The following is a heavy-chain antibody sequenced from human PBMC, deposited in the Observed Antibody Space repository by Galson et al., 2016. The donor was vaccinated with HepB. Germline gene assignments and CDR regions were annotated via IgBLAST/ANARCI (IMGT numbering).Heavy chain of an antibody. D-gene: IGHD2/OR15-2a*01. V-gene: IGHV1-69*13. CDR3: ARHFSNSWFHMYFQH. J-gene: IGHJ1*01. CDR1: GGTFSQYA. CDR2: ILPKFGTT. Sequence: SVKVSCKASGGTFSQYAINWVRQAPGQGLEWMGGILPKFGTTKIAQKFQGRVIITADESTSNAYMELSSLRSEDTAVYYCARHFSNSWFHMYFQHWGQGTLVTVSS.